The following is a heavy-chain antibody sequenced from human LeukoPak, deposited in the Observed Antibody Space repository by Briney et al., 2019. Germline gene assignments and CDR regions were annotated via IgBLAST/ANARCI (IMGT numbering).Heavy chain of an antibody. CDR2: ISSSSSYI. Sequence: GGSLRLSCAASGFTFSSYSMNWVRQAPGKGLEWVSSISSSSSYIYYADSVKGRFTISRDNAKNSLYLQMNSLRAEDTAVYYCARDQYYDILTAQGGFDPWGQGTLVTVSS. CDR1: GFTFSSYS. CDR3: ARDQYYDILTAQGGFDP. V-gene: IGHV3-21*01. D-gene: IGHD3-9*01. J-gene: IGHJ5*02.